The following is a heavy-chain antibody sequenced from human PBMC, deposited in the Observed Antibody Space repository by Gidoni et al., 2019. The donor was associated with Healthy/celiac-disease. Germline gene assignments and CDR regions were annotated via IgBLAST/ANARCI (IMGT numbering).Heavy chain of an antibody. CDR2: IYSGGRT. CDR3: LGGSYSFDY. V-gene: IGHV3-53*01. Sequence: EVKLVESGGGLIQPGGSLRLSCAASGFTVSSNYMSWVRKAPGKGLEWVSVIYSGGRTYYADSVKSRFTISRDKSKNTMYLQMNSLRAEDTAVYYCLGGSYSFDYWGQGTLVTVSS. CDR1: GFTVSSNY. D-gene: IGHD3-10*01. J-gene: IGHJ4*02.